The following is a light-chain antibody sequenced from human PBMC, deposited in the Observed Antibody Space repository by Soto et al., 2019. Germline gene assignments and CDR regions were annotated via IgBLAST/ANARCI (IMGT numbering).Light chain of an antibody. J-gene: IGLJ1*01. Sequence: QSALTQPASVSGSPGQSIAISCTGTSSDVGGYNYVSWYQQHPGKAPKLIIYDVTNRPSGVSNRFSGSKSGNTASLTISGLQAEDEADYCCSSYTSSSTHVFGTGTKLTVL. CDR2: DVT. V-gene: IGLV2-14*01. CDR1: SSDVGGYNY. CDR3: SSYTSSSTHV.